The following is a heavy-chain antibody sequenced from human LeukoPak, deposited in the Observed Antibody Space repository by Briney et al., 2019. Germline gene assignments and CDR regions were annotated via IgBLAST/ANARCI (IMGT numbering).Heavy chain of an antibody. D-gene: IGHD3-9*01. Sequence: PGGSLRLFCAASGFIFRNYAMSWGRQAPGKGLEWVSAITGSGDTTYYADSVKGRFTISRDNSKNTLYVEMNTLRAEDTAVYYCAKWGDYDILTGYYVSDFWGQGTLVTVSS. CDR2: ITGSGDTT. V-gene: IGHV3-23*01. J-gene: IGHJ4*02. CDR3: AKWGDYDILTGYYVSDF. CDR1: GFIFRNYA.